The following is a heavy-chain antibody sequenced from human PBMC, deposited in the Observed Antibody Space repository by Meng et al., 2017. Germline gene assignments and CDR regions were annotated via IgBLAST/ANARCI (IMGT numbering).Heavy chain of an antibody. D-gene: IGHD3-22*01. CDR3: ARENFGYYYKYYFDY. Sequence: GESLKLSCAASGFTFSSYEMNWVRQAPGKGLEWVSYISSSGSTIYYADSVKGRFTISRDNAKNSLYLQMNSLRAEDTAVYYCARENFGYYYKYYFDYWGQGTLVTVSS. CDR2: ISSSGSTI. V-gene: IGHV3-48*03. J-gene: IGHJ4*02. CDR1: GFTFSSYE.